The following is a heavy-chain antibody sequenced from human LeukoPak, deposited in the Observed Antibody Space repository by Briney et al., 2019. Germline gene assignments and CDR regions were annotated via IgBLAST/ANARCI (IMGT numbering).Heavy chain of an antibody. Sequence: PGKSLRLSCAASGFTFSIYGMHWVRQAPGKGLEWVAVIWSDGTNKYYADSVKGRFAVSRDNSKNTLFLQMNSLRDEDTATYYFAKEVKLLPFDCWGQGTLVTVSS. CDR2: IWSDGTNK. CDR1: GFTFSIYG. D-gene: IGHD4-23*01. CDR3: AKEVKLLPFDC. V-gene: IGHV3-33*06. J-gene: IGHJ4*02.